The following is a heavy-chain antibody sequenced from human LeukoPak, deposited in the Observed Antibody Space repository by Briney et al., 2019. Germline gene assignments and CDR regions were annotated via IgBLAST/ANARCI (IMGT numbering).Heavy chain of an antibody. CDR2: ISGSGANT. Sequence: PGGSLRLSCAASGFTFSSYAMGWVRQAPGKGLEWVSAISGSGANTYYADSVKGRFTISRDNPKNTLSLQMNTLRTDDTAVYYCAKGRALEVVAAFNYWGQGTVVTVSS. CDR3: AKGRALEVVAAFNY. D-gene: IGHD2-15*01. J-gene: IGHJ4*02. CDR1: GFTFSSYA. V-gene: IGHV3-23*01.